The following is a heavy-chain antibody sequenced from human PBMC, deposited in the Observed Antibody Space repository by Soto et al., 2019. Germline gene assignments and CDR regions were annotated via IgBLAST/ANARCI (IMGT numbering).Heavy chain of an antibody. V-gene: IGHV4-59*01. D-gene: IGHD2-2*01. CDR1: GGSICSYY. CDR2: IYYSGST. Sequence: SETLSLTCTVSGGSICSYYWSWIRQPPGKGLEWIGYIYYSGSTNYNPSLKSRVTISVDTSKNQFSLKLSSVTAADTAVYYCASSVSTSSNFDYWGQGTLVTVSS. CDR3: ASSVSTSSNFDY. J-gene: IGHJ4*02.